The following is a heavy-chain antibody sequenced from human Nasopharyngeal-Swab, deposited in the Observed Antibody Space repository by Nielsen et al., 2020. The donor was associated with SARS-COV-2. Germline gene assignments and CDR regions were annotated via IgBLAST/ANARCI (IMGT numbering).Heavy chain of an antibody. CDR3: AKSSGWYVGYFDY. Sequence: WIRQPPGKGLEWVAVISYDGSSKYYADSVKGRFTISRDNSKNTLYLQMNSLRAEDTAVYYCAKSSGWYVGYFDYWGQGTLVTVSS. CDR2: ISYDGSSK. J-gene: IGHJ4*02. V-gene: IGHV3-30*18. D-gene: IGHD6-19*01.